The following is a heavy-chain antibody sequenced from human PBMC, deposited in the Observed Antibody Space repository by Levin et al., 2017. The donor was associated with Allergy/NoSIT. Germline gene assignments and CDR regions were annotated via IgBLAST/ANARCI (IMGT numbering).Heavy chain of an antibody. V-gene: IGHV1-69*06. CDR2: IIPIFGTA. J-gene: IGHJ4*02. CDR3: ARGRGYYYDSSGYDY. D-gene: IGHD3-22*01. Sequence: EASVKVSCKASGGTFSSYAISWVRQAPGQGLEWMGGIIPIFGTANYAQKFQGRVTITADKSTSTAYMELSSLRSEDTAVYYCARGRGYYYDSSGYDYWGQGTLVTVSS. CDR1: GGTFSSYA.